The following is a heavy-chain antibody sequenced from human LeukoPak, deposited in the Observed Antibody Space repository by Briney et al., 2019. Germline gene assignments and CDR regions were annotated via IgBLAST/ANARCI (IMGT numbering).Heavy chain of an antibody. V-gene: IGHV3-30*04. CDR1: GFTFSSYV. CDR2: ISSDGGST. Sequence: GGSLRLSCAASGFTFSSYVVHWVRQAPGKGLEWVAVISSDGGSTYYADSVKGRFTISRDNSKSTLYLQMNSLRAEDTAVYYCAREGDNLWGSYRYTNFDYWGQGILVTVSS. J-gene: IGHJ4*02. CDR3: AREGDNLWGSYRYTNFDY. D-gene: IGHD3-16*02.